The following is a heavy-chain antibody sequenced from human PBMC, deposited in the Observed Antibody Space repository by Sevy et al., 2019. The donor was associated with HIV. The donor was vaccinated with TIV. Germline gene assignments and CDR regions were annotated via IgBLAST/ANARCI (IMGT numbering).Heavy chain of an antibody. CDR3: ARDQGDPGSNYDDAFDI. J-gene: IGHJ3*02. Sequence: GGSLRLSCAASGFTFSSYAMHWVRQAPGKGLEWVAVISYDGSNKYYADSVKGRFIISRDNSKNTLYLQMNSLRAEDTAVYYCARDQGDPGSNYDDAFDIWGQGTMVTVSS. D-gene: IGHD4-4*01. V-gene: IGHV3-30-3*01. CDR2: ISYDGSNK. CDR1: GFTFSSYA.